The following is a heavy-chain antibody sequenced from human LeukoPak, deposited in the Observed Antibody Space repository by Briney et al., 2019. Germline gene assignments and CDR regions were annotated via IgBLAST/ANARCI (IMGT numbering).Heavy chain of an antibody. D-gene: IGHD2/OR15-2a*01. J-gene: IGHJ5*02. Sequence: RGESQKISCKGSGSTFTNYWIGWVRPMRGKGLNWMGIIYPGDSDTRYSPSFQGQVTISVDKSISTTYLQWSSLKRSDTATFYYARIDAGPRNSTENWFDLWGRGTLVTVSS. CDR3: ARIDAGPRNSTENWFDL. V-gene: IGHV5-51*01. CDR1: GSTFTNYW. CDR2: IYPGDSDT.